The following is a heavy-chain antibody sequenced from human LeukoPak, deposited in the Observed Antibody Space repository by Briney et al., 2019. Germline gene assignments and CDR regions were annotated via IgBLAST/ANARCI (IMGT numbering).Heavy chain of an antibody. D-gene: IGHD1-26*01. CDR1: GFTFSSYG. Sequence: GGSLRLSCAASGFTFSSYGMHWVRQAPGKGLEWVAVIPYDGSNKYYADSVKGRFTISRDNSKNTLYLQMNSLRAEDTAVYYCARNGLGATTPNFDYWGQGTLVTVSS. CDR3: ARNGLGATTPNFDY. J-gene: IGHJ4*02. CDR2: IPYDGSNK. V-gene: IGHV3-30*03.